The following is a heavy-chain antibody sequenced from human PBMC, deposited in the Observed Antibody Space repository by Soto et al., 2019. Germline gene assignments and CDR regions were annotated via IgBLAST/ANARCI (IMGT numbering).Heavy chain of an antibody. D-gene: IGHD3-16*01. CDR1: GASLGGFH. J-gene: IGHJ3*02. CDR2: LIHGGST. V-gene: IGHV4-34*12. CDR3: ARSPLGYDYVRQTWREVGDSFDI. Sequence: LSLTCAIYGASLGGFHWTWLRQAPGKGLEWIGELIHGGSTNYNPSPKGRVSFSLDTSKNQFSLHLMSVTAADTAVYYCARSPLGYDYVRQTWREVGDSFDIWGRGTLVTVSS.